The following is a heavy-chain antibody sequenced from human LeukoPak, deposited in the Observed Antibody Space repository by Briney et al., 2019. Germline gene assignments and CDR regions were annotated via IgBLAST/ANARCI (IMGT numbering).Heavy chain of an antibody. CDR3: ARDLNYNFDF. CDR1: GFTFSNSY. D-gene: IGHD5-24*01. Sequence: GGSLRLSCAASGFTFSNSYMHWVRQAPGKGLVRVSRIDNDGSTSYADSVKGRFTISRDNAKNTLYLQMNSLRAEDTALYYCARDLNYNFDFWGQGTLATVSS. J-gene: IGHJ4*02. CDR2: IDNDGST. V-gene: IGHV3-74*01.